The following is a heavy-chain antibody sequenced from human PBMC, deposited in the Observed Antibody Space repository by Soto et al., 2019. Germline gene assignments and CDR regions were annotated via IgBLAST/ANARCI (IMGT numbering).Heavy chain of an antibody. CDR3: AHRRPYYDYIWGAGGDYFDY. CDR2: IYWDDDK. V-gene: IGHV2-5*02. D-gene: IGHD3-16*01. J-gene: IGHJ4*02. Sequence: QITLKESGPTLVKPTQTLTLTCTFSGFSLSTSGVGVGWIRQPPGKALECLALIYWDDDKRYSPSLKSRLTITKDTSKNQVVLTMTNMDPVDTATYSCAHRRPYYDYIWGAGGDYFDYWGQGTLVTVSS. CDR1: GFSLSTSGVG.